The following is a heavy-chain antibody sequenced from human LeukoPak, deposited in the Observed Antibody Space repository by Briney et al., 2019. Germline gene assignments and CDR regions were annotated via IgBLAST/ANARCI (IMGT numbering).Heavy chain of an antibody. CDR2: IIPIFGTA. V-gene: IGHV1-69*13. CDR1: GGTFSSYA. D-gene: IGHD3-22*01. Sequence: RASVKVSCTASGGTFSSYAISWVRQAPGQGLEWVGGIIPIFGTANYAQKFQGRVTITADESTSTAYMELSSLRSEDTAVYYCTRSGRDYYDSSGYPLDYWGQGTLVTVSS. CDR3: TRSGRDYYDSSGYPLDY. J-gene: IGHJ4*02.